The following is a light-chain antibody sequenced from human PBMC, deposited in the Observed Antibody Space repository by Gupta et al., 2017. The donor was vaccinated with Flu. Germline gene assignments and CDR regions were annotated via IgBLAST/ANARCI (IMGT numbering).Light chain of an antibody. CDR3: QQRTSGPMYT. CDR2: DAS. Sequence: ESVLTQSPATLSLSPGERATLSCRASQSVSPPLAWYQQKPGQAPRLLIYDASNRPAGIPARFSASGSGTDFTLTISSVEPEDFAVYYCQQRTSGPMYTFGQGTRLEMK. J-gene: IGKJ2*01. CDR1: QSVSPP. V-gene: IGKV3-11*01.